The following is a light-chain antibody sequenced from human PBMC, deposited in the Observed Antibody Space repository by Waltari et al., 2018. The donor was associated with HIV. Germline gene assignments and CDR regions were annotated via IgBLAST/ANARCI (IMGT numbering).Light chain of an antibody. V-gene: IGLV1-47*01. J-gene: IGLJ2*01. Sequence: QSVLAQPRSVSGTPGQTVNISCSGSTSNVRNNYVYWYQQVTGVAPKLLIYRNNQRPAGVPDRFSGSKSGTSASLAISGLRTEDEAEYYCAVWDDRLSDRLFGGGTKVTVL. CDR1: TSNVRNNY. CDR2: RNN. CDR3: AVWDDRLSDRL.